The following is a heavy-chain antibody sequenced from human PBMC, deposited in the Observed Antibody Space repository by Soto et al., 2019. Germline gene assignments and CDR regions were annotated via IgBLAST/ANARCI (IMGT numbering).Heavy chain of an antibody. CDR1: GGSIINHY. Sequence: PSETLSLTCTVAGGSIINHYWSWIRQTPGKGLEWIGYIYYTGSTNYNPSLKSRVTMSVDTSKNQCSLNLTSLTAADTAIYYCARANWYSEYWGQGTLVTVSS. V-gene: IGHV4-59*11. J-gene: IGHJ4*02. D-gene: IGHD7-27*01. CDR2: IYYTGST. CDR3: ARANWYSEY.